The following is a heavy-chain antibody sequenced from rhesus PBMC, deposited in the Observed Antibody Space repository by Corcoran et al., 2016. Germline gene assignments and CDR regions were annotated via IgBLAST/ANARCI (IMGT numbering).Heavy chain of an antibody. CDR2: ITYSGST. Sequence: QVQLQESGPGLVKPSETLSLTCAVSGGSISSGYYYWSWIRQPPGKGLEWIGYITYSGSTSYNPSIKSRVTISRDTSKDQFSLKLSAVTAADTAVYYCAGDVVVVSATALDSWGQGVVVTVSS. CDR1: GGSISSGYYY. J-gene: IGHJ6*01. D-gene: IGHD2-39*01. V-gene: IGHV4-122*02. CDR3: AGDVVVVSATALDS.